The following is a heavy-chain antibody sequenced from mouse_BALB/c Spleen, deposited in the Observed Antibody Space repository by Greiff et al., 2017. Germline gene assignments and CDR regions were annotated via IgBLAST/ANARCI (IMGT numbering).Heavy chain of an antibody. CDR3: AREGNSYFDY. CDR2: IYPGSGNT. D-gene: IGHD2-1*01. Sequence: VQLQQSGAELARPGASVKLSCKASGYTFTDYYINWVKQRTGQGLEWIGEIYPGSGNTYYNEKFKGKATLTADKSSSTAYMQLSSLTSEDSAVYFCAREGNSYFDYWGQGTTLTVSS. V-gene: IGHV1-77*01. J-gene: IGHJ2*01. CDR1: GYTFTDYY.